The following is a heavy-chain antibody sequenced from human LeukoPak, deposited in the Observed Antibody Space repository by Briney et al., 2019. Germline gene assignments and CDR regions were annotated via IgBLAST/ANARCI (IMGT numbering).Heavy chain of an antibody. J-gene: IGHJ1*01. CDR1: GFTVSTNY. Sequence: PGGSLRLSCAASGFTVSTNYMSWVRQAPGKGLEWVSVIYSGGSTYYADSVKGRFSFSRDSSKNTLYLQMNSLRGEDTAVYYCARDHSPEYNSSAGYFQLWGQGTLVTVSS. V-gene: IGHV3-66*01. CDR2: IYSGGST. CDR3: ARDHSPEYNSSAGYFQL. D-gene: IGHD6-6*01.